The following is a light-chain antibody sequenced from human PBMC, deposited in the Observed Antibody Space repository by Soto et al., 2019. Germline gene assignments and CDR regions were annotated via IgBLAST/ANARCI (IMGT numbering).Light chain of an antibody. CDR3: QHYKAFSPWT. J-gene: IGKJ1*01. V-gene: IGKV3-20*01. CDR2: GAS. Sequence: EIVLTQSPGTLSLSPGERATLSCRASQSITSSYLAWYQQKPGQAPRLLIYGASRRATDIPDRFSGSGSGTDFTLTISNLQPDDSATYYCQHYKAFSPWTFGQGTKVDIK. CDR1: QSITSSY.